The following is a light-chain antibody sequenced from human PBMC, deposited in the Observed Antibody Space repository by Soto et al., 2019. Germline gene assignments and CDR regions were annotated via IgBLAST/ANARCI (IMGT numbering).Light chain of an antibody. CDR2: GAS. Sequence: EIVMTPSPATLSVSPVESATLSCRASHSVSSSLAWYQQKPGQTPRLLIYGASTRATGVPARFSGSGSGTEFTLTIGSLQSEDLAVDYCQHYNTWPWTFGQGTKVDIK. V-gene: IGKV3-15*01. CDR1: HSVSSS. CDR3: QHYNTWPWT. J-gene: IGKJ1*01.